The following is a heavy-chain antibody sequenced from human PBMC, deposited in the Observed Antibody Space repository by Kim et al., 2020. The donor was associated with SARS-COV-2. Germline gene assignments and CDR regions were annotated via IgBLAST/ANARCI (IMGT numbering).Heavy chain of an antibody. J-gene: IGHJ6*02. D-gene: IGHD2-2*01. CDR1: GFTFSSYA. V-gene: IGHV3-30-3*01. Sequence: GGSLRLSCAASGFTFSSYAMHWVRQAPGKGLEWVTVISYDGSNKYYADSVKGRFTISRDNSKNTLYLQMNSLRAEDTAVYYCARDGYIVVVPAAMRPYYYYGMDVWGQGTTVTVSS. CDR2: ISYDGSNK. CDR3: ARDGYIVVVPAAMRPYYYYGMDV.